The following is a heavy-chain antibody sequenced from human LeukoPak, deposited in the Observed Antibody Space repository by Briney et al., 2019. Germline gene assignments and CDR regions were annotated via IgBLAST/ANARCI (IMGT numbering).Heavy chain of an antibody. V-gene: IGHV3-23*01. Sequence: GGSLRLSCAASGFTFSTYAMMWVRQAPGKGLEWVSAISVSGTDTYYTDSVLGRFTVSRDNSKSTLHLQMDGLRVEDTAVYYCAKKLSSSGGYFGNWGQGTLVTVSS. CDR2: ISVSGTDT. D-gene: IGHD6-25*01. CDR3: AKKLSSSGGYFGN. CDR1: GFTFSTYA. J-gene: IGHJ4*02.